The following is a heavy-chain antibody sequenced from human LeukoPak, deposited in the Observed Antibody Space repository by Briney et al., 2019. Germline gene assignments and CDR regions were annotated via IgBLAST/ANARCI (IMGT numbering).Heavy chain of an antibody. D-gene: IGHD6-13*01. J-gene: IGHJ4*02. CDR1: GFTFSSYS. CDR2: ISSSSSYI. CDR3: ARDTGQQLVEGAFDY. V-gene: IGHV3-21*01. Sequence: PGGSLRLSCAASGFTFSSYSMNWVRQAPGKGLEWVSSISSSSSYIYYADSVKGRFTTSRDNAKNSLYLQMNSLRAEDTAVYYCARDTGQQLVEGAFDYWGQGTLVTVSS.